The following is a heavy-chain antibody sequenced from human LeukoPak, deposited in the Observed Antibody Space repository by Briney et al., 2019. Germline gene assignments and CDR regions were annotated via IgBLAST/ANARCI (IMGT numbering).Heavy chain of an antibody. CDR1: GYTFTGYY. V-gene: IGHV1-2*06. CDR2: INPNSGGT. Sequence: ASVKVSCKASGYTFTGYYMHWVRQAPGQGLEWMGRINPNSGGTNYAQKFQGRVTMTRDTSISTAYMELSRLRSDDTAVYYCASSRERIAAAGRDEFDYWGQGTLVTASS. CDR3: ASSRERIAAAGRDEFDY. J-gene: IGHJ4*02. D-gene: IGHD6-13*01.